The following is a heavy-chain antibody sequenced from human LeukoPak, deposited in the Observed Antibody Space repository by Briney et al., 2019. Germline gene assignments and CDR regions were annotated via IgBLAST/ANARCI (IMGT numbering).Heavy chain of an antibody. V-gene: IGHV3-48*03. CDR2: ISSSGSTI. D-gene: IGHD2-21*01. J-gene: IGHJ6*02. Sequence: PGGSLRLSCAASGFIFSNHEMNWVRQAPGKGLEWVSYISSSGSTIYYADSVRGRFTISRDNAKNSLYLQMNGLRAEDTAVYYCARDRGLTLFYYGMDVWGQGTTVTVSS. CDR1: GFIFSNHE. CDR3: ARDRGLTLFYYGMDV.